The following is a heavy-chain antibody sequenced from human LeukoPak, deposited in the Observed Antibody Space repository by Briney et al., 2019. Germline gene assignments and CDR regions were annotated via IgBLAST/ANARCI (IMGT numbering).Heavy chain of an antibody. D-gene: IGHD5-24*01. V-gene: IGHV5-51*01. CDR2: VFPGDSDT. Sequence: GESLKISCKGSGYFFASYWIGWVRQMSGEGLEWMGLVFPGDSDTRYSPSFEGRVTISVDKSSSPATLQWSSLKASDTATYYCARRRRDGLYFDYWGQGTLVTVSS. J-gene: IGHJ4*02. CDR1: GYFFASYW. CDR3: ARRRRDGLYFDY.